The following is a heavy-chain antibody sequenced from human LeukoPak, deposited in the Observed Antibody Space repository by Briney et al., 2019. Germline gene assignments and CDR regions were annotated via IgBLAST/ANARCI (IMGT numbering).Heavy chain of an antibody. CDR2: IYSGGST. D-gene: IGHD2-2*01. J-gene: IGHJ4*02. V-gene: IGHV3-53*01. CDR1: GFTVSRNY. CDR3: ARVHRGSQSAMYY. Sequence: TGGSLRLSCAASGFTVSRNYMSWVRQAPGKGLEWVSEIYSGGSTYYAASVKGRFSISRDNSKNTVYLQMNSLRVEDTAVYYCARVHRGSQSAMYYWGQGTRVTVPS.